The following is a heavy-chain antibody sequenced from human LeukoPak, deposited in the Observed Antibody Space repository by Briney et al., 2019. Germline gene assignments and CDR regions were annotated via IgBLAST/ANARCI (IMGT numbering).Heavy chain of an antibody. CDR3: ARVLGVTTWVY. D-gene: IGHD4-11*01. CDR1: AFTFSSYW. J-gene: IGHJ4*02. Sequence: GGSLRLSCAASAFTFSSYWMSWVRQAPGKGLEWVANIKQDGSEKYYVDSVKDRFTISRDNAKISMYLQMNSLRAEDTAVYYCARVLGVTTWVYWGQGTLVTVSS. V-gene: IGHV3-7*01. CDR2: IKQDGSEK.